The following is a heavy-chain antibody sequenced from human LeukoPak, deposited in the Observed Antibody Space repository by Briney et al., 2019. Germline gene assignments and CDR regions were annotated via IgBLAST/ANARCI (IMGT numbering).Heavy chain of an antibody. CDR1: GGTFSSYA. D-gene: IGHD5-24*01. V-gene: IGHV1-69*06. CDR3: ASRDGYNAGFDP. CDR2: IIPIFGTA. Sequence: SVKVSCKASGGTFSSYAISWVRQAPGQGLEWMGGIIPIFGTANYAQKFQGRVTITADKSTSTAYMELSSLRSEDTAVYYCASRDGYNAGFDPWGQGTLVTVSS. J-gene: IGHJ5*02.